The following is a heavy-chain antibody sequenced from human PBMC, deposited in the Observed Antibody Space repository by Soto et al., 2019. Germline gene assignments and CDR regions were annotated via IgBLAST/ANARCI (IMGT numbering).Heavy chain of an antibody. CDR3: ARVSYGDYSTYFDY. V-gene: IGHV4-30-2*01. CDR2: IYHSGST. CDR1: GGSISSGGYP. D-gene: IGHD4-17*01. Sequence: SETLSLTCAVSGGSISSGGYPWSWIRQPPGKGLEWIGYIYHSGSTYYNPSLKSRVTISVDRSKNQFSLKLSSVTAADTAVYYCARVSYGDYSTYFDYWGQGTLVTVSS. J-gene: IGHJ4*02.